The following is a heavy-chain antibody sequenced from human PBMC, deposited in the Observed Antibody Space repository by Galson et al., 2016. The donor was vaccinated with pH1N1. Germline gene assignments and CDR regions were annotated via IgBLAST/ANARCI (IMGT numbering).Heavy chain of an antibody. CDR2: TSYDGSNK. V-gene: IGHV3-30-3*01. CDR3: ARETPYSSGWGYYYGMDV. CDR1: GFTFSTYA. J-gene: IGHJ6*02. Sequence: SLRLSCAASGFTFSTYAMHWVRQAPGKGLEWVALTSYDGSNKYYADSVKGRFTISRDNSKNTLYLEMNSLRAEDTAVHYCARETPYSSGWGYYYGMDVWGQGTTVTVSS. D-gene: IGHD6-19*01.